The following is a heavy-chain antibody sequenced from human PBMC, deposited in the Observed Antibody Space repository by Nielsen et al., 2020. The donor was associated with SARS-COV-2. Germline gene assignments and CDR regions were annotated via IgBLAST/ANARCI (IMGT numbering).Heavy chain of an antibody. J-gene: IGHJ4*02. Sequence: SQTLSLTCAVYNESFSGHYWSWIRQPPGKGLEWIGTIFYTGTTYYKPSLESRVTISVDTSKSQFSLRLTSVTAADTAVYYCVRIDMATISVDYWGRGTLVTVSS. V-gene: IGHV4-34*12. CDR1: NESFSGHY. CDR2: IFYTGTT. CDR3: VRIDMATISVDY. D-gene: IGHD5-24*01.